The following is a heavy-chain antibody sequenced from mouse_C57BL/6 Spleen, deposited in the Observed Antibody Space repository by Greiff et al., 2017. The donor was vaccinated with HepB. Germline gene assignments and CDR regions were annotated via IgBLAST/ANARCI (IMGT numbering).Heavy chain of an antibody. CDR2: IYPGSGNT. D-gene: IGHD1-1*01. V-gene: IGHV1-84*01. J-gene: IGHJ4*01. Sequence: QVQLQQSGPELVKPGASVKISCKASGYTFTDYYINWVKQRPGQGLEWIGWIYPGSGNTKYNEKFKGKATLTVDTSSSTAYMQLSSLTSEDSAVYFCAKEFPHYYGSSYGMDYWGQGTSVTVSS. CDR3: AKEFPHYYGSSYGMDY. CDR1: GYTFTDYY.